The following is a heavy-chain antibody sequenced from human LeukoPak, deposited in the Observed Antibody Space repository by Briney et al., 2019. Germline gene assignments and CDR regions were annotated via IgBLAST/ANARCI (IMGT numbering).Heavy chain of an antibody. D-gene: IGHD2-21*02. V-gene: IGHV4-34*09. CDR3: ARDRGCGGDCYSYYFDY. J-gene: IGHJ4*02. Sequence: PSETLSLTCAVYGGSFSGYYWSWIRQPPGKGLEWIGYIYYSGSTYYNPSLKSRVTISVDTSKNQFSLKLSSVTAADTAVYYCARDRGCGGDCYSYYFDYWGQGTLVTVSS. CDR1: GGSFSGYY. CDR2: IYYSGST.